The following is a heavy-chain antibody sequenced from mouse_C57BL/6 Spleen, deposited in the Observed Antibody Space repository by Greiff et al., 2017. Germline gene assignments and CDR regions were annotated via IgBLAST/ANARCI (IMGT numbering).Heavy chain of an antibody. CDR3: AKKGLWPCAY. D-gene: IGHD1-1*02. CDR1: GYAFTNYL. V-gene: IGHV1-54*01. J-gene: IGHJ3*01. CDR2: INPGSGGT. Sequence: QVQLQQSGAELVRPGTSVKVSCKASGYAFTNYLIEWVKQRPGQGLEWIGVINPGSGGTNYNEKFKGKATLTADKSSSTAYMQLSSLTSEDAAVYFCAKKGLWPCAYWGQGTLVTVSA.